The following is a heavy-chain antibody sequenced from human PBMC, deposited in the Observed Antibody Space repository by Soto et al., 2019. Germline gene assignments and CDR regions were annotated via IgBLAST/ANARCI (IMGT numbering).Heavy chain of an antibody. D-gene: IGHD3-9*01. V-gene: IGHV1-69*01. CDR3: ASGTNYDFLTAYYYGMDV. J-gene: IGHJ6*02. CDR2: IISLFGTT. Sequence: QVQLVQSGAEVRKPGSSVKVSCKASGGSLRSYLVTWVRQAPGQGLEWMGGIISLFGTTNYAQKFQGTVTITADASTSTSYMDISNLTSGDTAIYYCASGTNYDFLTAYYYGMDVWGQGTTVIVSS. CDR1: GGSLRSYL.